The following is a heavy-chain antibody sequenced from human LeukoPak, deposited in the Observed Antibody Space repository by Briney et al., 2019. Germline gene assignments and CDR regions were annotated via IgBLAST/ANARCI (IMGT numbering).Heavy chain of an antibody. D-gene: IGHD5-18*01. V-gene: IGHV3-66*02. J-gene: IGHJ4*02. CDR1: GFTVSSNY. Sequence: PGGSLRLSCAASGFTVSSNYMSWVRQAPGKGLEWVSVIYSGGSTYYADSVKGRFTISRDNSKNTLYLQMNSLRAEDTAVYYCARDLTSYSYGRKGFDYWGQGTLVTVSS. CDR3: ARDLTSYSYGRKGFDY. CDR2: IYSGGST.